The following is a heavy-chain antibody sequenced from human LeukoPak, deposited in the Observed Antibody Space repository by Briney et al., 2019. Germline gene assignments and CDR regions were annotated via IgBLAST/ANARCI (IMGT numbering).Heavy chain of an antibody. V-gene: IGHV3-74*01. CDR1: GFTFRNHW. Sequence: PGGSLRLSCAASGFTFRNHWMHWVRQAPGKGLVWVARINSDGSDTSHADSVEGRFTISRDNAKDTLYLQMNSLRAEDTAVYYCARKIGGYNYAAFDIWGQGTMVTVSS. CDR2: INSDGSDT. J-gene: IGHJ3*02. CDR3: ARKIGGYNYAAFDI. D-gene: IGHD5-24*01.